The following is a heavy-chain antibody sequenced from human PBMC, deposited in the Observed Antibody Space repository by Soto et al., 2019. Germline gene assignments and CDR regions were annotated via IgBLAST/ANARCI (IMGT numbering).Heavy chain of an antibody. Sequence: SETLSLTCAVYGGSFSGYYWSWIRQPPGKGLEWIGEINHSGSTNYNPSLKSRVTISVDTSKNQFSLKLSSVTAADTAVYYCARGKVVYAILGYYYYGMDVWGQGTTVTVSS. CDR1: GGSFSGYY. CDR2: INHSGST. D-gene: IGHD2-8*02. V-gene: IGHV4-34*01. J-gene: IGHJ6*02. CDR3: ARGKVVYAILGYYYYGMDV.